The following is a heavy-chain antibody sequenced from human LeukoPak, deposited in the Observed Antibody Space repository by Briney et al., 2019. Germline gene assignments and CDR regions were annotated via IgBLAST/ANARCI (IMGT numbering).Heavy chain of an antibody. CDR2: IIPNFGTA. D-gene: IGHD3-22*01. CDR3: AGDVLYYYDSSGYFDY. J-gene: IGHJ4*02. V-gene: IGHV1-69*06. CDR1: GGTFSSYA. Sequence: SVKVSCKASGGTFSSYAISWVRQAPGQGLEWMGGIIPNFGTANYAQKFQGRVTITADKSTSTAYMELSSLRSEDTAVYYCAGDVLYYYDSSGYFDYWGQGTLVTVSS.